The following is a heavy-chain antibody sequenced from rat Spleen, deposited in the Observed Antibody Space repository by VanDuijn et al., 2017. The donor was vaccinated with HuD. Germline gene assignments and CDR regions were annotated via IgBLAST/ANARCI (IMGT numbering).Heavy chain of an antibody. D-gene: IGHD4-3*01. CDR2: ISSGGGGI. V-gene: IGHV5S23*01. J-gene: IGHJ2*01. CDR3: GDGYSGDY. CDR1: GFTFSSFP. Sequence: EVQLVESGGGLVQPGRSLKLSCAASGFTFSSFPMAWVRQAPKKGLEWVTSISSGGGGIYYLDSVKGRFTISRDNAKSTLYLQMDSLRSEDTATYYCGDGYSGDYWGQGVMVTVSS.